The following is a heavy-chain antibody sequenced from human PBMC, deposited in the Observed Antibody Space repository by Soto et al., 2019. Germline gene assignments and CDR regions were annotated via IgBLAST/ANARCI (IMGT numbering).Heavy chain of an antibody. V-gene: IGHV4-59*01. CDR2: IYYSGST. Sequence: SEILSVTCTVSCGSISSYYWSWIRQPPGKGLEWIGYIYYSGSTNYNPSLKSRVTISVDTSKNQFSLKLSSVTAADTAVYYCARVKEVATIFYYYYYMDVWGKGTTVTVSS. CDR3: ARVKEVATIFYYYYYMDV. D-gene: IGHD5-12*01. J-gene: IGHJ6*03. CDR1: CGSISSYY.